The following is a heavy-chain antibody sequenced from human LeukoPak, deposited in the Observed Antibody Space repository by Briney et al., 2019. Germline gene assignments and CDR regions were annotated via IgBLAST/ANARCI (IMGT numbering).Heavy chain of an antibody. Sequence: ASVKVSCKVSVYTLTELSMHWVRQAPGKGLEWMGGFDPKDGETIYAQKFQGRVTMTEDTSTDTAYMELSSLRSEDTAVYYCAVRGSVRFLKIWGQGTMVTVSS. CDR2: FDPKDGET. V-gene: IGHV1-24*01. CDR1: VYTLTELS. J-gene: IGHJ3*02. CDR3: AVRGSVRFLKI. D-gene: IGHD3-3*01.